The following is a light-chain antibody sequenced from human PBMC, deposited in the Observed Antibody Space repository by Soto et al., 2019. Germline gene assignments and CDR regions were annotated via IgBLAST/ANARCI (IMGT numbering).Light chain of an antibody. J-gene: IGKJ4*02. CDR1: QSVSSN. Sequence: EIVMAQSPSILSLSPGERATLSCRASQSVSSNLAWYQQKPGQPPSLLIHSASTRATGIPARFSGSGSGTDFTLTISTLQPEDMAVSWCQQYNIFPLTFGGGTKVDIK. CDR2: SAS. CDR3: QQYNIFPLT. V-gene: IGKV3-15*01.